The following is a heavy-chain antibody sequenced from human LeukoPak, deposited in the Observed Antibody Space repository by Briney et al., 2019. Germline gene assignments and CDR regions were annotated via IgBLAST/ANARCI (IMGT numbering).Heavy chain of an antibody. CDR3: ARVSGRLERQSDLDY. CDR2: ISGDSTYI. Sequence: PGGSLRLSCAASGFTFASYSMNWVRQAPGEGLEWVSSISGDSTYIYNAGSVKGRFTISRDNAQASLYLQMNSLRADDTAVYYCARVSGRLERQSDLDYWGQGTLVIVSS. J-gene: IGHJ4*02. D-gene: IGHD1-1*01. V-gene: IGHV3-21*01. CDR1: GFTFASYS.